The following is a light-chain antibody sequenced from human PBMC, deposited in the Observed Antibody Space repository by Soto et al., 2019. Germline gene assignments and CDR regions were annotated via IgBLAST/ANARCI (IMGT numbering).Light chain of an antibody. CDR1: SSDVGGSNF. J-gene: IGLJ6*01. CDR3: CSYVGATTYV. Sequence: QSVLTQPASVSGSPGQSITISCTGTSSDVGGSNFVSWYQQHPGKAPKLMIYEVSNRPSGVSNRFSGSISGTTASLTISGLQADDEADYYCCSYVGATTYVFGSGTKLTVL. CDR2: EVS. V-gene: IGLV2-23*02.